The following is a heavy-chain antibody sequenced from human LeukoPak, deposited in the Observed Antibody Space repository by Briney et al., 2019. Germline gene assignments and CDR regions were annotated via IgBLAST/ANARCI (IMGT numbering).Heavy chain of an antibody. V-gene: IGHV3-23*01. J-gene: IGHJ4*02. Sequence: QTGGSLRLSCAASGFTFINAWMSWVRQAPGKGLEWVSAISGSGGSTYYADSVKGRFTISRDNSKNTLYLQMNSLRAEDTAVYYCAKDPYYDSSGYYDYWGQGTLVTVSS. CDR1: GFTFINAW. D-gene: IGHD3-22*01. CDR3: AKDPYYDSSGYYDY. CDR2: ISGSGGST.